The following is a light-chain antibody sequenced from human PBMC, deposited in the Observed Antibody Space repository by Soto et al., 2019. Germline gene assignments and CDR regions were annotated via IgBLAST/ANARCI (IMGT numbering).Light chain of an antibody. CDR1: QSINYY. V-gene: IGKV1-5*03. CDR2: KAS. CDR3: QQHNSYSYT. J-gene: IGKJ2*01. Sequence: DVQMTQSPSTLSASVGDTVTITCRASQSINYYVAWFQQKPGKAPKLLIYKASSLESGVPSRFSGRGSGTEFTLTISSLQPEDSATYYCQQHNSYSYTFGRGTKLEIK.